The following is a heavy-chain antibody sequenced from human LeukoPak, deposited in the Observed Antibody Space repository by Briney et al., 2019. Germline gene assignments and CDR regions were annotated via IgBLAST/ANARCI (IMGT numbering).Heavy chain of an antibody. Sequence: GGSLRLSCAASGFTFDDYGMSWVRQAPGKGLEWVSGINWNGGSTGYADSVKGRFTISRDNAKNSLFLQMNSLRAEDTAVYYCARDGDQMYEVYDYWGQGTLVTVSS. V-gene: IGHV3-20*04. J-gene: IGHJ4*02. D-gene: IGHD1-14*01. CDR3: ARDGDQMYEVYDY. CDR2: INWNGGST. CDR1: GFTFDDYG.